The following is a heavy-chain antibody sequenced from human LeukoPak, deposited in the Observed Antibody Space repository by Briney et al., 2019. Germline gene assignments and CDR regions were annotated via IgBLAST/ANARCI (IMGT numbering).Heavy chain of an antibody. CDR3: AIQGYSSSWYSSRGWFDP. CDR2: INPNSGGT. J-gene: IGHJ5*02. V-gene: IGHV1-2*02. CDR1: GYTFTGYY. Sequence: ASVKVSCKASGYTFTGYYMHWGRQAPGQGLEWMGWINPNSGGTNYAQKFQGRVTMTRDTSISTAYMELSRLRSDDTAVYYCAIQGYSSSWYSSRGWFDPWGQGTLVTVSS. D-gene: IGHD6-13*01.